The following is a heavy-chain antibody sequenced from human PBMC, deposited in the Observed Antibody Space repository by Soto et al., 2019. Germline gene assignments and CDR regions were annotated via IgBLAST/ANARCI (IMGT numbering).Heavy chain of an antibody. Sequence: GGSLRLSCAASGFTFSSYAMSWVRQAPGKGLEWVSAISGSGGSTYYADSVKGRFTISRDNSKNTLYLQMNSLRAEDTAVYYCAKDDTEPSWYETPDYFDYWGQGTLVTVSS. V-gene: IGHV3-23*01. CDR1: GFTFSSYA. D-gene: IGHD6-13*01. CDR2: ISGSGGST. J-gene: IGHJ4*02. CDR3: AKDDTEPSWYETPDYFDY.